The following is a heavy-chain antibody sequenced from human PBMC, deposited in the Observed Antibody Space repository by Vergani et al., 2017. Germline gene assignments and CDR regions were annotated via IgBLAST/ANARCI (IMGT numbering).Heavy chain of an antibody. J-gene: IGHJ5*02. CDR3: ARVRGSSWYNWFDP. CDR1: GGSISSSSYY. Sequence: QLQLQESGPGLVQPSETLSLTCTVSGGSISSSSYYWGWISQPPGKGLEWIGSIYYSGSTYYNPSLKSRVAISVDTSKNQFSLKLSSVTAADTAVYYCARVRGSSWYNWFDPWGQGTLVTVSS. D-gene: IGHD6-13*01. V-gene: IGHV4-39*07. CDR2: IYYSGST.